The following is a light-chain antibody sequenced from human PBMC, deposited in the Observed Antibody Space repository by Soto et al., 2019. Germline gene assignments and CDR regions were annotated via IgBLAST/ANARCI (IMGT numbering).Light chain of an antibody. J-gene: IGKJ4*01. CDR2: DAS. Sequence: DIQMTQSPSSLSASVGDRVTITCQASQDISNYLNWYQHRPGKAPNLLIYDASNLETGVPSRFSGSGSGTNFTLIINSLQPEDIATYDCQQYDNYPPGVTFGRGTKVDIK. V-gene: IGKV1-33*01. CDR3: QQYDNYPPGVT. CDR1: QDISNY.